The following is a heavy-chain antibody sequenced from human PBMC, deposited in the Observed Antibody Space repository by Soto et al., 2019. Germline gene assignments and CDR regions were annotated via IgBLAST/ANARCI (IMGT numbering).Heavy chain of an antibody. D-gene: IGHD3-9*01. Sequence: ASVKVSCKASGYIFTGYYMHWVRQAPGQGLEWMGWINPNSGGTNYAQKFQGWVTMTRDTSISTAYMELSRLRSDDTAVYYCARANILTGYYPPYYFDYWGQGTLVTVSS. J-gene: IGHJ4*02. CDR1: GYIFTGYY. CDR2: INPNSGGT. V-gene: IGHV1-2*04. CDR3: ARANILTGYYPPYYFDY.